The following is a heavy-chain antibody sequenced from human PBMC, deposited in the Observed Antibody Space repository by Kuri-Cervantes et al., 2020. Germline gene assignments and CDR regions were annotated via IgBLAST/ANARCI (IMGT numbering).Heavy chain of an antibody. D-gene: IGHD3-10*01. CDR3: ARGGIMVRGVFKSVSGMDV. V-gene: IGHV1-8*01. J-gene: IGHJ6*02. CDR2: MNPYSANT. Sequence: ASVKVSCKTSGYTFTDYDINWVRQAPGQGLEWVGWMNPYSANTGYAQKFQGRLTMTRDTSISTAYMELSGLTSEDTAVYYCARGGIMVRGVFKSVSGMDVWGQGTTVTVSS. CDR1: GYTFTDYD.